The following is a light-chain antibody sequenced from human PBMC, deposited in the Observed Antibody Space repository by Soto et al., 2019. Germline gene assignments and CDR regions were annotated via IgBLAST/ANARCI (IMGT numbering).Light chain of an antibody. Sequence: DIQMTQTPSSLSASVGDRVTITCRASQDIRSYLNWYQHKPGKAPKLLIYAASTLQSGVPSKFTGGGSGTDFTLTINNLQPEDFATYYCRQSYTVPYTFGQGTKLEVK. CDR2: AAS. CDR1: QDIRSY. V-gene: IGKV1-39*01. J-gene: IGKJ2*01. CDR3: RQSYTVPYT.